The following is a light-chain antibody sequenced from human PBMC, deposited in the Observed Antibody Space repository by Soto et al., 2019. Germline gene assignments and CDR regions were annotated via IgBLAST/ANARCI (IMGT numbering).Light chain of an antibody. CDR2: VAS. CDR3: QQFKSYPRT. CDR1: QGISSS. J-gene: IGKJ1*01. Sequence: AMQLTQSPSSLSASVGDRVTITCRASQGISSSLAWYQQKPGKAPKLLIYVASTLHTGVPSRFSGSGSGTDFTLTISSLQPEDFATYYCQQFKSYPRTLGQGTKVEIK. V-gene: IGKV1-13*02.